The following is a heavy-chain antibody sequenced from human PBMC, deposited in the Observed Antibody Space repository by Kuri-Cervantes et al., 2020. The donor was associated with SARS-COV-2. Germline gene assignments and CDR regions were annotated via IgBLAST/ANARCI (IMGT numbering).Heavy chain of an antibody. V-gene: IGHV3-7*01. CDR3: ARDNVFGELDY. Sequence: GGSLRLSCAASGFTFSDYYMSWVRQAPGKGLEWVANIKQDGSEKYYVDSVKGRFTISRDNAKNSLYLQMNSLRAEDTAVYYCARDNVFGELDYWGQGTLVTVSS. CDR2: IKQDGSEK. CDR1: GFTFSDYY. D-gene: IGHD3-10*01. J-gene: IGHJ4*02.